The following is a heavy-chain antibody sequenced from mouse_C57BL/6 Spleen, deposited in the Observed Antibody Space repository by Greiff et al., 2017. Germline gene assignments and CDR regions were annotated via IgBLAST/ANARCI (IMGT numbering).Heavy chain of an antibody. CDR3: TRDDYGYAMDY. V-gene: IGHV1-15*01. CDR2: IDPETGGT. D-gene: IGHD2-4*01. Sequence: VKLMESGAELVRPGASVTLSCKASGYTFTDYEMHWVKQTPVHGLEWIGAIDPETGGTAYNQKFKGKAILTADKSSSTAYMELRSLTSEDSAVYYGTRDDYGYAMDYWGQGTSVTVSS. J-gene: IGHJ4*01. CDR1: GYTFTDYE.